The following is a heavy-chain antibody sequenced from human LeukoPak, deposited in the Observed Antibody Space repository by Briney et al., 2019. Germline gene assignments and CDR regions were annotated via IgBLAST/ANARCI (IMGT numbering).Heavy chain of an antibody. CDR2: IYPGDSDI. D-gene: IGHD4-23*01. Sequence: KNGESLKISCKGSGYSFTSYWIGWVRQMSGKGLEWMGIIYPGDSDIRYSPSFQGQATISADKSISTAYLQWSSLKASDTAMYYCARWVSPGGFDYWGQGTLVTVSS. CDR3: ARWVSPGGFDY. V-gene: IGHV5-51*01. J-gene: IGHJ4*02. CDR1: GYSFTSYW.